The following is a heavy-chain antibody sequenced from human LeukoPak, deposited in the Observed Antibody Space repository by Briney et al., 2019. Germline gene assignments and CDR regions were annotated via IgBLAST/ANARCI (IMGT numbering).Heavy chain of an antibody. J-gene: IGHJ4*02. Sequence: PSETLSLTCTVSGGSISSYYWSWIRQPPGKGLEWIGYIYYSGSTNYNPSLKSRVTISVDTSKNQFSLKLSSVTAADTAVYYCARGNLAYCGGDCYDYWGQGTLVTVSS. V-gene: IGHV4-59*01. CDR2: IYYSGST. CDR3: ARGNLAYCGGDCYDY. D-gene: IGHD2-21*01. CDR1: GGSISSYY.